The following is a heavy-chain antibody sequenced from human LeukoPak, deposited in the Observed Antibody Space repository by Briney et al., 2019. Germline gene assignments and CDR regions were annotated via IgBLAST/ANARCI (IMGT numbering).Heavy chain of an antibody. D-gene: IGHD5-12*01. CDR3: ARDPGGYSGYDVDY. J-gene: IGHJ4*02. CDR2: ISSSSSYI. Sequence: GSLRLSCAASGFTFSSYSMNWVRQAPGKGLEWVSSISSSSSYIYYADSVKGRFTISRDNAKNSLYLQMSSLRAEDTAVYYCARDPGGYSGYDVDYWGQGTLVTVSS. V-gene: IGHV3-21*06. CDR1: GFTFSSYS.